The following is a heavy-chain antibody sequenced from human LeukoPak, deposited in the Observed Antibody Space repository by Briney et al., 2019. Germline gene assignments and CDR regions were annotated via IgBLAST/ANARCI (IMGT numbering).Heavy chain of an antibody. V-gene: IGHV3-73*01. CDR1: GFTFSGSS. D-gene: IGHD6-13*01. CDR3: TSATSNYSSSWYYYHGMDV. CDR2: IRSEPNSYAT. J-gene: IGHJ6*02. Sequence: GGSLRLSCAASGFTFSGSSMHWVRQASGKGLEWVGRIRSEPNSYATAYAASVNGRFTISRDDSKNTAYLQMNSLKTEDTAVYYCTSATSNYSSSWYYYHGMDVWGQGTTVTVSS.